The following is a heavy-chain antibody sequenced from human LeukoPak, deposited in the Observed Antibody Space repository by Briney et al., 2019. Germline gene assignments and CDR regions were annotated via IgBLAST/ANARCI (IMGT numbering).Heavy chain of an antibody. CDR3: AREYYDFWSWIDY. CDR2: IYYSGST. D-gene: IGHD3-3*01. J-gene: IGHJ4*02. CDR1: GGSISSGDYY. Sequence: SETLSLTCTVSGGSISSGDYYWSWIRQPPGKGLEWIGYIYYSGSTYYNPSLKSRVTISVDTSKNQFSLKLSSVTAADTAVYYCAREYYDFWSWIDYWGQGTLVTVSS. V-gene: IGHV4-30-4*08.